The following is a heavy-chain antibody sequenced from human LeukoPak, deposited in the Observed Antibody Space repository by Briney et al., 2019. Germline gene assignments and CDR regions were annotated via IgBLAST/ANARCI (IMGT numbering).Heavy chain of an antibody. CDR3: ARWVTADRGKKDAFDI. CDR2: IYPGDSRT. Sequence: GESLKISCKGSGYSFPSYWIAWVRQMPGKGLEYMGIIYPGDSRTTYSPSFQGQVTISADKSISTAFLQWSSLKASDTAMYYCARWVTADRGKKDAFDIWGQGTMVTVSS. V-gene: IGHV5-51*01. CDR1: GYSFPSYW. J-gene: IGHJ3*02. D-gene: IGHD2-21*02.